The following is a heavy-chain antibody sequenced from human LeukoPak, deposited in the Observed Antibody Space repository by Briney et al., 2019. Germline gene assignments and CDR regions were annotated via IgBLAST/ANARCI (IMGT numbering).Heavy chain of an antibody. D-gene: IGHD6-13*01. CDR2: ISSSSNTI. J-gene: IGHJ4*02. CDR3: SRAHSSTWYLFDY. Sequence: GGSLRLSCAASGFTFSSYGMNWVRQAPGKGLEWVSYISSSSNTIYSAYSVEGLVTISKDNAKNSLYLQMNNLRAEDTAVYYCSRAHSSTWYLFDYWGQGTLVTVSS. CDR1: GFTFSSYG. V-gene: IGHV3-48*01.